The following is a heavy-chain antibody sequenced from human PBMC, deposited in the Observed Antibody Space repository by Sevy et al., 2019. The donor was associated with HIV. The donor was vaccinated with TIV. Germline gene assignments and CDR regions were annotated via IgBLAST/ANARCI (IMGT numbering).Heavy chain of an antibody. CDR2: ISNSGTNI. Sequence: GGSLRLSCAASGFRFSSYEMNWVRQAPGKGLEWVASISNSGTNIYYSYSVRGRFTISRDTAKNPLYLQMNSLRAEDTAVYYCARDLPPSATTVAHFDYWGQGTLVTVSS. D-gene: IGHD4-17*01. J-gene: IGHJ4*02. V-gene: IGHV3-48*03. CDR1: GFRFSSYE. CDR3: ARDLPPSATTVAHFDY.